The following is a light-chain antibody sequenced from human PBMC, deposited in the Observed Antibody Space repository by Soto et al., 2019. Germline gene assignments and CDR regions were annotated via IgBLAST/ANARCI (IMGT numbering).Light chain of an antibody. J-gene: IGLJ2*01. CDR2: DVT. CDR3: SSYTSSSTPVV. V-gene: IGLV2-14*03. Sequence: QSALTQPASVSGSPGQSITISCTGTSSDIGGYNYVSWYQQHPGKAPKLMIYDVTYRPSGVSNRFSGSKSDNTASLTISGLQAEDEADYYCSSYTSSSTPVVFGGGTKLTVL. CDR1: SSDIGGYNY.